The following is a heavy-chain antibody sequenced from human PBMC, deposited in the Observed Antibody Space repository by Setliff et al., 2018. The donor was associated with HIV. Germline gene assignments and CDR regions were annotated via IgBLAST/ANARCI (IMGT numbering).Heavy chain of an antibody. Sequence: RASVKVSCKISGYTLTELSIHWVRQAPGKGLEWMANFDPEDGETFYAQKFQGRLTMTEDTSTDTAYMELSSLRSDDTAMYYCATDPGYSSTWHSESFQHWGQGTVVTVSS. D-gene: IGHD6-13*01. J-gene: IGHJ1*01. V-gene: IGHV1-24*01. CDR2: FDPEDGET. CDR3: ATDPGYSSTWHSESFQH. CDR1: GYTLTELS.